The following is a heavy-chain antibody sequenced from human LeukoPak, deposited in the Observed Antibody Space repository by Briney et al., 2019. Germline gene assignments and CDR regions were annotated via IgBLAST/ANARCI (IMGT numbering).Heavy chain of an antibody. CDR2: IRYDGNNK. Sequence: GGSLRLSXAASGFTFSNYGMHWVRQAPGKGLEWLAVIRYDGNNKYYADSVKGRFTISRDNSKNTLYLQMNSLRAEDTAVYYCAKEGALRDFDYWGQGALVTVPS. CDR3: AKEGALRDFDY. J-gene: IGHJ4*02. D-gene: IGHD3-16*01. CDR1: GFTFSNYG. V-gene: IGHV3-30*02.